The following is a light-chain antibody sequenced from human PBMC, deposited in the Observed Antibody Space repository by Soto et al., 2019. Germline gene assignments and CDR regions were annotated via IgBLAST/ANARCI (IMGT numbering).Light chain of an antibody. J-gene: IGLJ1*01. CDR1: SSDVGGYNY. CDR2: EVS. CDR3: TSYTNSGTHV. Sequence: QSVLTQPAAVSASPGQSITISCTGTSSDVGGYNYVSWYQQRPGKAPKLIIYEVSHRPSGVSNRFSGTKSGNTASLTISGLQAEDETDYYCTSYTNSGTHVFGTGTMV. V-gene: IGLV2-14*01.